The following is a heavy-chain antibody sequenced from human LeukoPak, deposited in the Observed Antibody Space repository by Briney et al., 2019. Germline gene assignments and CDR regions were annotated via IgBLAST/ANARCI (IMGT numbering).Heavy chain of an antibody. D-gene: IGHD3-22*01. J-gene: IGHJ4*02. V-gene: IGHV3-23*01. Sequence: PGGSLRLSCAASGFTFSSHAMSWVRQAPGKGLEWVSAISGSGGSTYYADSVKGRFTISRDNSKNTLYLQMNSLRAEDTAVYYCAKDFFDDSSGYYISYWGQGTLVTVSS. CDR3: AKDFFDDSSGYYISY. CDR2: ISGSGGST. CDR1: GFTFSSHA.